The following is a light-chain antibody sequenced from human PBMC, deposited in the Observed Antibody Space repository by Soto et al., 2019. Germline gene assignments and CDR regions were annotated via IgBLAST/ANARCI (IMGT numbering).Light chain of an antibody. Sequence: DIQRTQCTWPLYASLRDRVTITCPTSQSIDNYLNWYQQKPGKDPKLMMYAASTLQSGVQSRFSGSGSETDGTLTISSMQPEEVATYSGQQTYRTQLTGGGGTKVDI. CDR1: QSIDNY. CDR2: AAS. V-gene: IGKV1-39*01. CDR3: QQTYRTQLT. J-gene: IGKJ4*01.